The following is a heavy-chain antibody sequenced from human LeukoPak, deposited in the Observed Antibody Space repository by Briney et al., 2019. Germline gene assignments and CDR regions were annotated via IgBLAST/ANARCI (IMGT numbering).Heavy chain of an antibody. CDR1: GGSISSYY. CDR3: ARDPAPLVVPAAFQRGYSGYDDY. Sequence: SETLSLTCTVSGGSISSYYWSWIRQPPGKGLEWIGYIYYSGSTNYNPSLKSRVTISVDTSKNRFSLKLSSVTAADTAVYYCARDPAPLVVPAAFQRGYSGYDDYWGQGTLVTVSS. J-gene: IGHJ4*02. D-gene: IGHD5-12*01. CDR2: IYYSGST. V-gene: IGHV4-59*01.